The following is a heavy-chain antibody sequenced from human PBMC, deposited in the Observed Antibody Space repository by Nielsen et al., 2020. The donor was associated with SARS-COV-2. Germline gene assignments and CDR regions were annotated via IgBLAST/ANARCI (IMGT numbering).Heavy chain of an antibody. V-gene: IGHV3-49*03. J-gene: IGHJ4*02. CDR1: GFTFGDYA. D-gene: IGHD5-18*01. CDR3: TREDTAMVTFDY. Sequence: GESLKISCPASGFTFGDYAMSWFRQAPGKGLEWVGFIRSKAYGGTTEYAASVKGRFTISRDDSKSIAYLQMNSLKTEDTAVYYCTREDTAMVTFDYWGQGTLVTVSS. CDR2: IRSKAYGGTT.